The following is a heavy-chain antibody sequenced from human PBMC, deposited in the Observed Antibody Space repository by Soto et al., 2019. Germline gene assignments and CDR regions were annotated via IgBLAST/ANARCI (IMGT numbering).Heavy chain of an antibody. CDR2: ISRDGSSK. Sequence: PGGSLRLSCAASGFSFSRYAMHWVRQAPGEGLEWVAVISRDGSSKYYGDSVKGRFTISRDNSKSTLYLQMNSLRAEDTAVYYCARGVYENGSFDYWGQGTLVTVSS. CDR1: GFSFSRYA. CDR3: ARGVYENGSFDY. V-gene: IGHV3-30-3*01. J-gene: IGHJ4*02. D-gene: IGHD3-3*01.